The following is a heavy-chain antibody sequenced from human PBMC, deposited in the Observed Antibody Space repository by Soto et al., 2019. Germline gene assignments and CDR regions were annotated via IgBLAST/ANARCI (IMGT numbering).Heavy chain of an antibody. Sequence: VQVLESGGGLVQPGGSLRLSCVASGFTFREYSMNWVRQAPGKGLEWVSVISGDGGAKYYAVSVRGRFSISRDNSKNTVYLQLNRLEAGDTATSYCAKRSSDCLGDSCYSTPAYWGRGDPGSVSS. CDR1: GFTFREYS. CDR3: AKRSSDCLGDSCYSTPAY. CDR2: ISGDGGAK. V-gene: IGHV3-23*01. J-gene: IGHJ4*02. D-gene: IGHD2-15*01.